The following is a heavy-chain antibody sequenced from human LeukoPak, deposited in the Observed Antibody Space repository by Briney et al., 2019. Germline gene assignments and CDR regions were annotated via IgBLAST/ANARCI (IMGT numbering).Heavy chain of an antibody. V-gene: IGHV1-69*04. J-gene: IGHJ6*02. Sequence: SVKVSCKSSGGTFSSYAISWVRQAPGQGLEWMGRIIPILGIANYAQKFQGRVTITADKSTSTAYMELSSLRSEDTAVYYCARVYCGGDCYSHYYYYGMDVWGQGTTVTVSS. CDR3: ARVYCGGDCYSHYYYYGMDV. D-gene: IGHD2-21*02. CDR1: GGTFSSYA. CDR2: IIPILGIA.